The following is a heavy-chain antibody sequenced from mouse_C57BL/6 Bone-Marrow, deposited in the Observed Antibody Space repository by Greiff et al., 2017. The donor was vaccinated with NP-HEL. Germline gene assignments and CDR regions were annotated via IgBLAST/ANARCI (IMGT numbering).Heavy chain of an antibody. Sequence: EVQLQESEGGLVQPGSSMKLSCTASGFTFSDYYMAWVRQVPEKGLEWVANINYDGSSTYYLDSLKSRFIISRDNAKNILYLQMSSLKSEDTATYYCARDRGWGYFDYWGQGTTLTVSS. CDR1: GFTFSDYY. CDR3: ARDRGWGYFDY. CDR2: INYDGSST. J-gene: IGHJ2*01. V-gene: IGHV5-16*01. D-gene: IGHD3-3*01.